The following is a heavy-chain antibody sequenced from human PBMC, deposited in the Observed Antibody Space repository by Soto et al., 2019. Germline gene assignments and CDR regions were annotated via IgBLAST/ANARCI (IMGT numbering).Heavy chain of an antibody. J-gene: IGHJ4*01. D-gene: IGHD5-18*01. CDR3: ASLTTXXXGYMDY. CDR2: TYYSGST. CDR1: GDSISNGGYY. V-gene: IGHV4-31*03. Sequence: SETLSLTCTVSGDSISNGGYYWSWIRQPPGKGLEWIGYTYYSGSTYYNPSLKSRVAISVDTSKSQFSLKLSSVTAADTAVYYCASLTTXXXGYMDYWGXGTLVTVSS.